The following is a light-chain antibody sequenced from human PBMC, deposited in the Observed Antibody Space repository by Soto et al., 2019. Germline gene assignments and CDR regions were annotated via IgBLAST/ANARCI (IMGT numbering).Light chain of an antibody. Sequence: IQMTQSPSSLSASVRDRVTITCRASQDIGNDLGWYQQKPGKAPNLMIYAASSLRSGVPSRFSGSGSGTHFTLTINSLQAEDSATYFCLQDYTYPWTFGQGTKVEIK. CDR1: QDIGND. J-gene: IGKJ1*01. V-gene: IGKV1-6*02. CDR2: AAS. CDR3: LQDYTYPWT.